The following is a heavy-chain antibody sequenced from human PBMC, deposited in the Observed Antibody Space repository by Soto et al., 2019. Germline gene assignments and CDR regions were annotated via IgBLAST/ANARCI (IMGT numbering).Heavy chain of an antibody. CDR1: GGTFSNYA. Sequence: QVRLVQSGAEVKKPGSSVKVSCKASGGTFSNYAITWLRLAPGQGLEWLGGIIPVFGTVNYAQKFQGRGTITADESTSTAYMELNRLRSEDTAVYYCARDNPYTNSFGNWFYPWGQGTLVIVS. CDR3: ARDNPYTNSFGNWFYP. J-gene: IGHJ5*02. D-gene: IGHD6-13*01. CDR2: IIPVFGTV. V-gene: IGHV1-69*01.